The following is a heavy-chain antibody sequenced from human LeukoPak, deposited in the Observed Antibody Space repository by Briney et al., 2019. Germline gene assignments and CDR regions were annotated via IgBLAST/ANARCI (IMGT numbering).Heavy chain of an antibody. J-gene: IGHJ3*02. Sequence: SETLSLTCTVSGGSISSSSYYWGWIRQPPGKGLEWIGSIYYSGSTYYNPSLKSRVTISVDTSKNQFSLKLSSVTAADTAVYYCARGRVLMVYAISAFDIWGQGTMVTVPS. CDR1: GGSISSSSYY. V-gene: IGHV4-39*07. D-gene: IGHD2-8*01. CDR3: ARGRVLMVYAISAFDI. CDR2: IYYSGST.